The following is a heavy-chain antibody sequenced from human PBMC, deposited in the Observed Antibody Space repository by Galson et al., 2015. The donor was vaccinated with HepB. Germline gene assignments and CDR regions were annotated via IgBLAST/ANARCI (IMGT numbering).Heavy chain of an antibody. CDR1: GFTFSSYA. Sequence: SLRLSCAASGFTFSSYAMHWVRQAPGKGLEWVAVISYDGSNKYYADSVKGRFTISRDNSKNTLYLQMNSLRAEDTAVYYCARAEGWWELLWGSFDYWGQGTLVTVSS. J-gene: IGHJ4*02. CDR2: ISYDGSNK. V-gene: IGHV3-30*04. D-gene: IGHD1-26*01. CDR3: ARAEGWWELLWGSFDY.